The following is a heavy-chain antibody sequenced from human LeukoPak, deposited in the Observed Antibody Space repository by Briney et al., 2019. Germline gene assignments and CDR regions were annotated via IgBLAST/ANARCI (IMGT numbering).Heavy chain of an antibody. V-gene: IGHV3-33*01. CDR1: GFTFSNYG. CDR3: ARDRSWTFDS. J-gene: IGHJ4*02. CDR2: IWFHETNK. Sequence: GGSLRLSCAVSGFTFSNYGMHWVRQAPGKGLEWVAVIWFHETNKYYADSVEGRFTISRDNSESTLYLQMNSLGPDDTAVYYCARDRSWTFDSWGQGTLVTVSS. D-gene: IGHD1-1*01.